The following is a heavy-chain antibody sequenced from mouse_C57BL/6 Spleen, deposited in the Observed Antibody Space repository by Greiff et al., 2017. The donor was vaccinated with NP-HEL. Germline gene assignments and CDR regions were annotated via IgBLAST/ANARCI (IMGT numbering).Heavy chain of an antibody. J-gene: IGHJ4*01. CDR2: IHPNSGST. CDR3: AREGDYDDAMDY. V-gene: IGHV1-64*01. CDR1: GYTFTSYW. Sequence: VKLQQPGAELVKPGASVKLSCKASGYTFTSYWMHWVKQRPGQGLEWIGMIHPNSGSTNYNEKFKSKATLTVDKSSSTAYMQLSSLTSEDSAVYYCAREGDYDDAMDYWGQGTSVTVSS. D-gene: IGHD2-4*01.